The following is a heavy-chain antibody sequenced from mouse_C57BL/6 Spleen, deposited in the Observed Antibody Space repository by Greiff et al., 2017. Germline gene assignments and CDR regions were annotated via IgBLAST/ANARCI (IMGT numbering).Heavy chain of an antibody. Sequence: QVQLQQSGAELVKPGASVKMSCKASGYTFTSYWLTWVKQRPGQGLEWIGDIYPGSGSTNYNEKFKSKATLTVDTSSSTAYMQLSSLTSEDSAVYYCARSGGYYFDYWGQGTTLTVSS. CDR1: GYTFTSYW. CDR3: ARSGGYYFDY. D-gene: IGHD1-1*02. V-gene: IGHV1-55*01. J-gene: IGHJ2*01. CDR2: IYPGSGST.